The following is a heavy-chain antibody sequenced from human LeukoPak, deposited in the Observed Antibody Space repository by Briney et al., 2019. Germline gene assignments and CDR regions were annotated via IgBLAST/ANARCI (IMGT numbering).Heavy chain of an antibody. D-gene: IGHD1-1*01. CDR3: ARDSQLERRRHDAFDN. CDR2: IWYDGSNK. J-gene: IGHJ3*02. CDR1: GFTFSSYG. V-gene: IGHV3-33*01. Sequence: GRSLRLSCAASGFTFSSYGMHWVRQAPGKGLEWVAVIWYDGSNKYYADSVKGRFTISRDNSKNTLYLQMNSLRAEDTAVYYCARDSQLERRRHDAFDNWGQGTMVTVSS.